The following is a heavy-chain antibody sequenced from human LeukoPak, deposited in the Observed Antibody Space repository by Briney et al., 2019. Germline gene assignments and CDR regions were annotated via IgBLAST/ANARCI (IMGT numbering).Heavy chain of an antibody. V-gene: IGHV4-34*01. CDR1: GGSFSDYY. J-gene: IGHJ3*02. CDR2: INHSGSI. Sequence: SETLSLTCAVYGGSFSDYYWTWIRQPPGKGLEWIGEINHSGSINYNPSLKSRVTISVDTSKKQFFLRLSSVTAADTAVYYCARAGSGSGLLGAFDIWGQGTMVTVSS. D-gene: IGHD1-26*01. CDR3: ARAGSGSGLLGAFDI.